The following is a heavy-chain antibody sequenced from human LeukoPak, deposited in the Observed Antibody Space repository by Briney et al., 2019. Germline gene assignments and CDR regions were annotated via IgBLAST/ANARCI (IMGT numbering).Heavy chain of an antibody. J-gene: IGHJ4*02. CDR2: IHTSGST. CDR1: GGSISNYH. D-gene: IGHD6-19*01. Sequence: SETLSLTCTVSGGSISNYHWSWIRQPAGRGLEWIGQIHTSGSTNYNPPLESRVTMSIDTPENQLSLTIRSVTAADTAVYYCARRDISSGWSFDYWGQGTLVTVSS. V-gene: IGHV4-4*07. CDR3: ARRDISSGWSFDY.